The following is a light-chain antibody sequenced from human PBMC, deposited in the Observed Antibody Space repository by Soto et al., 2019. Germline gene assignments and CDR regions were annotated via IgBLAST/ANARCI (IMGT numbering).Light chain of an antibody. CDR2: GAS. CDR1: QSVSSSY. CDR3: QQYGSSPTWT. V-gene: IGKV3-20*01. J-gene: IGKJ1*01. Sequence: EIVLTQSPGTLSLSPGERATLSCRATQSVSSSYLAWYQQKPGQAPRLVIYGASSRATGIPDRFSGSGSGTAFTITISRLEPADFAVYYCQQYGSSPTWTFGQGTKVEMK.